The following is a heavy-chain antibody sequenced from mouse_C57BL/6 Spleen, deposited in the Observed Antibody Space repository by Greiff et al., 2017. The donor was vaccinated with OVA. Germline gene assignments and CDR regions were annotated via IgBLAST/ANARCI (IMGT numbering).Heavy chain of an antibody. Sequence: QVQLKQSGPELVKPGASVKISCKASGYAFSSSWMNWVKQRPGKGLEWIGRIYPGDGDTNYNGKFKGKATLTADKSSSTAYMQLSSLTSEDSAVYFCARGYGSRYYFDDWGQGTTLTVSS. J-gene: IGHJ2*01. V-gene: IGHV1-82*01. CDR1: GYAFSSSW. CDR3: ARGYGSRYYFDD. CDR2: IYPGDGDT. D-gene: IGHD1-1*01.